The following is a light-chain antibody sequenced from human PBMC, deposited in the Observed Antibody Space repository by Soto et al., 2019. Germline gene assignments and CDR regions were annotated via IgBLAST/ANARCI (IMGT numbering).Light chain of an antibody. CDR2: DAS. CDR1: QSIGTW. J-gene: IGKJ2*01. Sequence: DIQMTQSPSTLSASVRDRVTITCRASQSIGTWLAWYQQKPGKAPKLLIYDASTLQGGVPSRFSGSGSGTEFTLNISSLQPDDFATYYCQQYDNYLGSFGQGTKLEIK. CDR3: QQYDNYLGS. V-gene: IGKV1-5*01.